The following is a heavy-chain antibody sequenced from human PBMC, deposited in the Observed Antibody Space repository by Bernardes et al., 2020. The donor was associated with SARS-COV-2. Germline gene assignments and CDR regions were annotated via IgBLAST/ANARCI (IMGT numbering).Heavy chain of an antibody. V-gene: IGHV3-48*01. J-gene: IGHJ5*02. Sequence: GGSLRLSCAASGFTFSSYSMNWVRQAPGKGLEWVSYISSSSSTIYYADSVKGRFTISRDNAKNSLYLQMNSLRAEDTAVYYCARERKRSWFGEFKYNWFDPWGQGTLVTVSS. CDR2: ISSSSSTI. CDR1: GFTFSSYS. D-gene: IGHD3-10*01. CDR3: ARERKRSWFGEFKYNWFDP.